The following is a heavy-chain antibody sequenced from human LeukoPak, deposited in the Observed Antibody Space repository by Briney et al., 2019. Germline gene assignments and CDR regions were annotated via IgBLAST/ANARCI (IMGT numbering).Heavy chain of an antibody. V-gene: IGHV4-34*01. CDR2: INHSGST. CDR1: GGSFSGYY. CDR3: ARGRVRGYGSGRLDAFDI. J-gene: IGHJ3*02. D-gene: IGHD3-10*01. Sequence: SETLSLTCAVYGGSFSGYYRSWIRQPPGKGLEWIGEINHSGSTNYNPSLKSRVTISVDTSKNQFSLKLSSVTAADTAVYYCARGRVRGYGSGRLDAFDIWGQGTMVTVSS.